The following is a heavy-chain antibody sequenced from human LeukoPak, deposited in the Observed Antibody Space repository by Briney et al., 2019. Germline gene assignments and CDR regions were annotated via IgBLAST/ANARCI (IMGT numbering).Heavy chain of an antibody. CDR1: GGTFSSYA. Sequence: ASVKVSCKASGGTFSSYAISWVRQAPGQGLEWMGGIIPIFGTANYAQKFQGRVTITTDESTSTAYMELSSLRSEDAAVYYCARLDSYGYGYVDYWGQGTLVTVSS. D-gene: IGHD5-18*01. CDR3: ARLDSYGYGYVDY. V-gene: IGHV1-69*05. J-gene: IGHJ4*02. CDR2: IIPIFGTA.